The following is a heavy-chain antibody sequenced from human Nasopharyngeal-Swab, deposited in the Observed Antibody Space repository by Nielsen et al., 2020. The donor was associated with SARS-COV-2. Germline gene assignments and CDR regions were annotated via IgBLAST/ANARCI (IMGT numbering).Heavy chain of an antibody. J-gene: IGHJ4*02. Sequence: LSLTCAASGFTFSSYGMHWVRQAPGKGLEWVAVIWYDGSNKYYADSVKGRFTISRDNSKNTLYLQMNSLRAEDTAVYYCARLYSSSWYVPDYWGQGTLVTVSS. CDR2: IWYDGSNK. D-gene: IGHD6-13*01. V-gene: IGHV3-33*01. CDR3: ARLYSSSWYVPDY. CDR1: GFTFSSYG.